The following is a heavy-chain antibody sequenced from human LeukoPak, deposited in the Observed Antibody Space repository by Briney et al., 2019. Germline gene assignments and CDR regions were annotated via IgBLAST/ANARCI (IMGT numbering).Heavy chain of an antibody. CDR1: GFTFSSYD. D-gene: IGHD6-19*01. CDR3: ARELQWLVLVGAFDI. Sequence: GGSLRLSCAASGFTFSSYDMNRVRQAPGKGLEWVSYISSSGSTIYYADSVKGRFTISRDNAKNSLYLQMNSLRAEDTAVYYCARELQWLVLVGAFDIWGQGTMVTVSS. V-gene: IGHV3-48*03. CDR2: ISSSGSTI. J-gene: IGHJ3*02.